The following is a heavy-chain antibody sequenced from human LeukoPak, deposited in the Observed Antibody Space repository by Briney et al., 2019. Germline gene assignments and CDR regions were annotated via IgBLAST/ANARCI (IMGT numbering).Heavy chain of an antibody. CDR3: ARALVSYSSSIYYYYYYMDV. D-gene: IGHD6-6*01. Sequence: ASVKASCKASGYTFTSYYMHWVRQAPGQGLEWMGIINPSGGSTSYAQKFQGRVTMTRDMSTSTVYMELSSLRSEDTAVYYCARALVSYSSSIYYYYYYMDVWGKGTTVTVSS. CDR2: INPSGGST. V-gene: IGHV1-46*01. J-gene: IGHJ6*03. CDR1: GYTFTSYY.